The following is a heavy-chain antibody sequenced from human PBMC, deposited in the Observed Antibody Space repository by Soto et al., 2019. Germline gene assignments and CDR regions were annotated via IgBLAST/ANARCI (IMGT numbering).Heavy chain of an antibody. CDR3: ARDAGGFRGHSRSYFDY. D-gene: IGHD6-13*01. CDR1: GYTFTSYG. Sequence: ASVKVSCKASGYTFTSYGISWVRQAPGQGLEWMGWINAYNGNTNYAQKLQGRVTMTTDTSISTAYMELRRLRSDDTAVYYCARDAGGFRGHSRSYFDYWGQGTLVTVSS. J-gene: IGHJ4*02. CDR2: INAYNGNT. V-gene: IGHV1-18*01.